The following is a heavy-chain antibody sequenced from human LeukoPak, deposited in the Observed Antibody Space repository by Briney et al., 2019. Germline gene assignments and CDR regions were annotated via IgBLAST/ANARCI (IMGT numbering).Heavy chain of an antibody. Sequence: SETLSLTCTVSGGSISSYYWSWIRQPPGKGLEWIGYIYYSGSTNYNPSLKSRVTISVDTSKNQFSLKLSSVTAADTAVYYCARVAEDRGYMLNAFDIWGQGTMVTVSS. CDR3: ARVAEDRGYMLNAFDI. V-gene: IGHV4-59*01. D-gene: IGHD5-24*01. CDR1: GGSISSYY. J-gene: IGHJ3*02. CDR2: IYYSGST.